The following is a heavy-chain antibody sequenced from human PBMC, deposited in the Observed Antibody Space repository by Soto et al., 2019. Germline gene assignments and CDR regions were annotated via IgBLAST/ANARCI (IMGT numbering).Heavy chain of an antibody. CDR2: IMWNDDN. CDR3: AHRRDATVRVPAAISAWFDP. CDR1: GFSLSSRGVG. V-gene: IGHV2-5*01. Sequence: ESGPTLVNPTQTLTLTCTFSGFSLSSRGVGVGWVRQPPGKALEWLALIMWNDDNHYSPSLKSRLTITKDTSKNQVVLTLTNMDPVDTATYYCAHRRDATVRVPAAISAWFDPWGQGTQVTVSS. J-gene: IGHJ5*02. D-gene: IGHD2-2*01.